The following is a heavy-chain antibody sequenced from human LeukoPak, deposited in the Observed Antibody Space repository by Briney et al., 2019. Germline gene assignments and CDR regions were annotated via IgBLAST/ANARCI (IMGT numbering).Heavy chain of an antibody. CDR3: AKDMGQQLVGGDFDY. Sequence: GRSLRLSCAASGFTFDDYAMHWVRQAPGKGLEWVSGISWNSGSIGYADSVKGRFIISRDNAKNSLYLQMNSLRAEDMALYYCAKDMGQQLVGGDFDYWGQGTLVTVSS. V-gene: IGHV3-9*03. J-gene: IGHJ4*02. D-gene: IGHD6-13*01. CDR2: ISWNSGSI. CDR1: GFTFDDYA.